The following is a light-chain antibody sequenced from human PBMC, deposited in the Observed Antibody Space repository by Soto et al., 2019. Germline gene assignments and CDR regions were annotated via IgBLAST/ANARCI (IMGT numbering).Light chain of an antibody. CDR1: QSISSW. CDR3: QHYNSNPWT. Sequence: GDRVTITCRASQSISSWLAWYQLKPGKAPKLLIFDASSLESGVPSRFSGSASGTEFTLTITSLQPDDFATYYCQHYNSNPWTFGQGTKVDIK. CDR2: DAS. V-gene: IGKV1-5*01. J-gene: IGKJ1*01.